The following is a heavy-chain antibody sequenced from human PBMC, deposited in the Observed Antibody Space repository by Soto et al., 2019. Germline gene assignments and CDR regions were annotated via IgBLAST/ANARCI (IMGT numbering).Heavy chain of an antibody. Sequence: SETLSLTCTVSGGSISSGGYYWSWIRQHPGKGLEWIGYIYYSGSTYYNPSLKSRVTISVDTSKNQFSLKLSSATAADTAVYYCARSRGAVAGTFDYWGQGTLVTVSS. CDR1: GGSISSGGYY. V-gene: IGHV4-31*03. CDR3: ARSRGAVAGTFDY. J-gene: IGHJ4*02. D-gene: IGHD6-19*01. CDR2: IYYSGST.